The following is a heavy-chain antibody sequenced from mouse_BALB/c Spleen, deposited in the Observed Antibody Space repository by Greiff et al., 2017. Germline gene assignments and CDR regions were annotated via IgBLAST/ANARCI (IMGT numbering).Heavy chain of an antibody. CDR1: GFTFTDYY. V-gene: IGHV7-3*02. CDR2: IRNKANGYTT. Sequence: EVQVVESGGGLVQPGGSLRLSCATSGFTFTDYYMSWVRQPPGKALEWLGFIRNKANGYTTEYSASVKGRFTISRDNSQSILYLQMNTLRAEDSATYYCARDMVLNYWGQGTTLTVSS. J-gene: IGHJ2*01. CDR3: ARDMVLNY. D-gene: IGHD1-1*01.